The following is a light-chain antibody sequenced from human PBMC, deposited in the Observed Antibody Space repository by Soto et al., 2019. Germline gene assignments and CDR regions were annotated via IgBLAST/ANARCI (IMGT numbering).Light chain of an antibody. CDR2: LGS. CDR1: QSLLHSNGYNY. Sequence: DIVMTQSPLSLPVTPGEPASISCRSSQSLLHSNGYNYLDWYLQKPGQSPQLLIYLGSNRASGVPDRFSGSGSGTDFTLKIRRVEAEDVGVYHCMQALQTPYTFGQGTKLEIK. J-gene: IGKJ2*01. CDR3: MQALQTPYT. V-gene: IGKV2-28*01.